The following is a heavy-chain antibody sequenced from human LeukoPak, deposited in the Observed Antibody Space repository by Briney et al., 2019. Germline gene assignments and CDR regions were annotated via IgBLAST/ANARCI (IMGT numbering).Heavy chain of an antibody. D-gene: IGHD4-17*01. J-gene: IGHJ4*02. V-gene: IGHV3-13*01. CDR3: ARAADYGGTHFDY. CDR2: IGAAGDT. Sequence: SGGSLRLSCAASGFTFSSYGMHWVRQPTGKGLEWVSGIGAAGDTYYPGSVKGRFTISRENAKNSLYLQPNSLRAGDTAVYYCARAADYGGTHFDYWGQGTLVTVSS. CDR1: GFTFSSYG.